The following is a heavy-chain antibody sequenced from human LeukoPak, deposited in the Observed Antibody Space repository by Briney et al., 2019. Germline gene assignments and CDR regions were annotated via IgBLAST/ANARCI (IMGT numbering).Heavy chain of an antibody. CDR1: GFTFSSYG. CDR2: IRYDGSNK. V-gene: IGHV3-30*02. Sequence: GGSLRLSCAASGFTFSSYGTHWVRQAPGKGLEWVAFIRYDGSNKYYADSVKGRFTISRDNSKNTLYLQMNSLRAEDTAVYYCAKDAGLHTPYYFDYWGQGTLVTVSS. CDR3: AKDAGLHTPYYFDY. J-gene: IGHJ4*02. D-gene: IGHD5-24*01.